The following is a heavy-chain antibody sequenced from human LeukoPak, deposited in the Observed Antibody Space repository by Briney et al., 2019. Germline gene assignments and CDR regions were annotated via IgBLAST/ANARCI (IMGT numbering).Heavy chain of an antibody. CDR3: RAAADLNDY. Sequence: GGSLKLSRAASGFIHSGSSMHWVRQASGKGLEWLGRIRSKADSYTTAYAASVKGRFIVSRDDSKNTAYLQMNSLKTEDTAVYYSRAAADLNDYWGQGTLVTVSS. CDR1: GFIHSGSS. J-gene: IGHJ4*02. D-gene: IGHD6-13*01. CDR2: IRSKADSYTT. V-gene: IGHV3-73*01.